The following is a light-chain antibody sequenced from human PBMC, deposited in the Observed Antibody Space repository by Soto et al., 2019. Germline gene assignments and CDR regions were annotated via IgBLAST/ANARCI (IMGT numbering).Light chain of an antibody. Sequence: EIVLTQSPGTPSLSPGERATLSCRASQSVSNNYLAWYQQKPGQAPRLLIYGASNRATGIPDRFSGSGSGTDFTLTISRLEPEDFAVYYCQQYGSSPRTFGQGTKVDI. CDR2: GAS. CDR3: QQYGSSPRT. J-gene: IGKJ1*01. V-gene: IGKV3-20*01. CDR1: QSVSNNY.